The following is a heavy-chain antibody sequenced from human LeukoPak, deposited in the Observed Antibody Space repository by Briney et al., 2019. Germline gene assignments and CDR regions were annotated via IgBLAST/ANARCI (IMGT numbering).Heavy chain of an antibody. J-gene: IGHJ4*02. CDR2: IKQDGSEK. CDR1: GFTFSSYW. Sequence: GGSLRLSCAASGFTFSSYWMSWVRQAPGKGLEWVANIKQDGSEKYYVDSVKGRFTISRDNAKNSLYLQMNSLRAEDTAVYYCARDITSSSWYRGAFDYWGQGTLVTVSS. V-gene: IGHV3-7*01. D-gene: IGHD6-13*01. CDR3: ARDITSSSWYRGAFDY.